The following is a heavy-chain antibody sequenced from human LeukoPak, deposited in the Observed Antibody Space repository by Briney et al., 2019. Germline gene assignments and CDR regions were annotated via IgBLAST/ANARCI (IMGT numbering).Heavy chain of an antibody. V-gene: IGHV4-59*01. CDR2: IYYSGST. Sequence: SSETLSLTCTVSGGSISSYYWSWIRQPPGKGLEWIGYIYYSGSTNYNPSLKSRVTISVDTSKNQFSLKLSSVTAADTAVYYCARDSSGWYKAFDIWGQGTMVTVSS. CDR1: GGSISSYY. D-gene: IGHD6-19*01. J-gene: IGHJ3*02. CDR3: ARDSSGWYKAFDI.